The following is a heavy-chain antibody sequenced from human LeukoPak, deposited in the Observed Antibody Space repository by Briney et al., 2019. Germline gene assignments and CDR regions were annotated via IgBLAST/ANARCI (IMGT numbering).Heavy chain of an antibody. V-gene: IGHV4-30-2*01. CDR1: GGSISSGGYS. D-gene: IGHD3/OR15-3a*01. CDR3: AGGTGYGIYYFDY. Sequence: SQTLSLTCAVPGGSISSGGYSWSWIRQPPGKGLEWIGYIYHSGSTYYDPSLKSRVTISVDRSKNQFSLKLSSVTAADTAVYYCAGGTGYGIYYFDYWGQGTLVTVSS. CDR2: IYHSGST. J-gene: IGHJ4*02.